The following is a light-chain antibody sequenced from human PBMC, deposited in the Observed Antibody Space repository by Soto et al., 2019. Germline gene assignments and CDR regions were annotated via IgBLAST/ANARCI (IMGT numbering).Light chain of an antibody. CDR3: QQRHNWRLT. CDR1: PSFSSS. Sequence: EFGVTHSASTLSLSPGQRATLSCQASPSFSSSLAWYQQKHGQAPRLLIYDASKRATGIPARFSGSWYGTDFNLTISSLETEDFAVYYCQQRHNWRLTFGPGTKVDIK. CDR2: DAS. V-gene: IGKV3-11*01. J-gene: IGKJ3*01.